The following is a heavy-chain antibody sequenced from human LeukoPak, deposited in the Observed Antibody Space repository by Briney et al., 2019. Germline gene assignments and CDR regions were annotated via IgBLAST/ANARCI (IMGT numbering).Heavy chain of an antibody. J-gene: IGHJ4*02. CDR1: GFTFSSYS. CDR3: ARPHSGHLFDY. Sequence: GGSLRLSRAAAGFTFSSYSMNWVRQAPGKGLEWVSYISRSSSTIYYADSVKGRFTISRDNAKNSLHLQMNSLRDEDTAVYYCARPHSGHLFDYWGQGTLVTVSS. D-gene: IGHD3-10*01. CDR2: ISRSSSTI. V-gene: IGHV3-48*02.